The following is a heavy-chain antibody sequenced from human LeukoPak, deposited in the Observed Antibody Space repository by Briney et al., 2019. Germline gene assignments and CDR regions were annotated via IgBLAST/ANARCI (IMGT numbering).Heavy chain of an antibody. D-gene: IGHD3-10*01. Sequence: GGTLRLSCAASGFTFSSYGMSWVRQAPGKGLEWVSAISGSGGSTYYADSVKGRFTISRDSSKNTLYLQMNSLRAEDTAVYYCAKGGVTMVRGVMKKYYFDYWGQGTLVTVSS. CDR2: ISGSGGST. J-gene: IGHJ4*02. V-gene: IGHV3-23*01. CDR3: AKGGVTMVRGVMKKYYFDY. CDR1: GFTFSSYG.